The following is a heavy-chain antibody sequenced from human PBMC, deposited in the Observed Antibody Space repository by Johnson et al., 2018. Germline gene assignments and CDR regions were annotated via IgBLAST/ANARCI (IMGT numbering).Heavy chain of an antibody. CDR1: GFTFSSYA. J-gene: IGHJ3*02. CDR2: ISHDGGST. Sequence: VQLVQSGGGLVQPGGSLRLSCAASGFTFSSYALSWVRQAPGKGLEWVSGISHDGGSTYYADSVKGRFTISRDSSKHTVHLQMNSLRVEDTAIYYCAKPAFDDAFDIWGQGTMVIVSS. D-gene: IGHD2-2*01. V-gene: IGHV3-23*04. CDR3: AKPAFDDAFDI.